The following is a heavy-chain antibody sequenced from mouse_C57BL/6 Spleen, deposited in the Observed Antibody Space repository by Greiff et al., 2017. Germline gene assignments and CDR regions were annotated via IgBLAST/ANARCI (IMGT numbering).Heavy chain of an antibody. Sequence: QVHVKQSGAELVKPGASVKISCKASGYAFSSYWMNWVKQRPGKGLEWIGQIYPGDGDTNYNGKFKGKATLTADKSSSTAYMQLSSLTSEDSAVYCCARLGTGRDFDYWGQGTTLTVSS. CDR3: ARLGTGRDFDY. CDR1: GYAFSSYW. J-gene: IGHJ2*01. V-gene: IGHV1-80*01. CDR2: IYPGDGDT. D-gene: IGHD4-1*01.